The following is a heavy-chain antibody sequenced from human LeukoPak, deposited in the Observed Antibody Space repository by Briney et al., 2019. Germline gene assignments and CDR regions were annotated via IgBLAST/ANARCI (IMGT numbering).Heavy chain of an antibody. D-gene: IGHD3-10*01. V-gene: IGHV4-61*08. CDR1: GDSIHSTGYY. CDR2: IYYSGST. J-gene: IGHJ4*02. Sequence: SETLSLTCSVSGDSIHSTGYYWSWIRQPPGKGLEWIGYIYYSGSTNYNPSLKSRVTISVDTSKNQFSLKLSSVTAADTAVYYCARGGITMVRRTNYFDYWGQGTLVTVS. CDR3: ARGGITMVRRTNYFDY.